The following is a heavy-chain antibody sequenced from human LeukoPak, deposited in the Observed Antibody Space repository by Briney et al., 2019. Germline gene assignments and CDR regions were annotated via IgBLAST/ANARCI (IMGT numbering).Heavy chain of an antibody. CDR1: VYTFTIYG. V-gene: IGHV1-8*02. Sequence: ASVKVSCKSSVYTFTIYGINWVRQATGQGLEWMGWMNPNSGNTGYAQKFQGRVTMTRNTSISTAYMELSSLRSEDTAVYYCAREGYSSSSSWFDPWGQGTLVTVSS. J-gene: IGHJ5*02. D-gene: IGHD6-6*01. CDR3: AREGYSSSSSWFDP. CDR2: MNPNSGNT.